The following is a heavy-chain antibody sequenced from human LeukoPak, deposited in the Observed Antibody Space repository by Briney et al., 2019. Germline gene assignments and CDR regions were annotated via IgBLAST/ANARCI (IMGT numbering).Heavy chain of an antibody. CDR1: GYTFTGYY. D-gene: IGHD3-22*01. CDR2: INPNSGGT. CDR3: ARVYDSSGYSLLDY. J-gene: IGHJ4*02. Sequence: ASVTVSYKASGYTFTGYYMQWVRQAPGQGLEWMGWINPNSGGTNYAQKFQGRVTMTRDTSISTAYMELGRLRSDDTAVYYCARVYDSSGYSLLDYWGQGTLVTVSS. V-gene: IGHV1-2*02.